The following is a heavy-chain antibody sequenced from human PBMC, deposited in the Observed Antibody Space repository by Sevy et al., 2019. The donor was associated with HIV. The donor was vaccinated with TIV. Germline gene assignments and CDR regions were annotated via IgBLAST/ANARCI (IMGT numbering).Heavy chain of an antibody. CDR3: TRLEGTVVTPYYAMDV. D-gene: IGHD2-21*02. Sequence: GGSLRLSCAASGFTFGGSAMHWVRQASGKGLEWVGRIRNKANNYATAHAASVKGRFTISRDDSKNTEDLQMNSLKTEDTAVYYCTRLEGTVVTPYYAMDVWGQGTTVTVSS. CDR2: IRNKANNYAT. CDR1: GFTFGGSA. J-gene: IGHJ6*02. V-gene: IGHV3-73*01.